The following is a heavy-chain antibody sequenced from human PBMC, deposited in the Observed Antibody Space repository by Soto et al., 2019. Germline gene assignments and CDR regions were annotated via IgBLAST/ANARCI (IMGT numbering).Heavy chain of an antibody. D-gene: IGHD5-12*01. V-gene: IGHV1-69*13. Sequence: ASVKVSCKASGGTFSSYAISWVRQAPGQGLEWMGGIIPIFGTANYAQKFQGRVTITADESTSTAYMELSSLRSEDTAVYYCARDRIVATMSPDAFDIWGQGTMVTVSS. CDR3: ARDRIVATMSPDAFDI. CDR1: GGTFSSYA. J-gene: IGHJ3*02. CDR2: IIPIFGTA.